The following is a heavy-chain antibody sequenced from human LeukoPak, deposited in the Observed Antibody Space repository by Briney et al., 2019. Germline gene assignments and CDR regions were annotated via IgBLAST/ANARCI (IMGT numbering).Heavy chain of an antibody. Sequence: GGSLRLSCAASGFTFSDYYMNWIRQAPGKGLEWVSAIGASGKNTFYADSVKGRFTISRDNSKNTLHLQMNSLRVEDTAVYYCARKPSYLNWFDPWGQGTLVTVSS. CDR2: IGASGKNT. V-gene: IGHV3-23*01. CDR1: GFTFSDYY. J-gene: IGHJ5*02. CDR3: ARKPSYLNWFDP.